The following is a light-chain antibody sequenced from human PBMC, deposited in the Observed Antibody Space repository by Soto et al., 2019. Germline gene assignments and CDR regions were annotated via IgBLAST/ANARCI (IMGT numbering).Light chain of an antibody. CDR3: QQYNTYRT. CDR2: KAS. CDR1: QSISSW. V-gene: IGKV1-5*03. Sequence: DIQMSQSPSTLSASVGDRVTIACRASQSISSWLAWYQQKPGKAPKLLIYKASNLESGVPSRFSGSGSWTEFTLTISSLQPDDYATYYFQQYNTYRTFGQGTKLEIK. J-gene: IGKJ1*01.